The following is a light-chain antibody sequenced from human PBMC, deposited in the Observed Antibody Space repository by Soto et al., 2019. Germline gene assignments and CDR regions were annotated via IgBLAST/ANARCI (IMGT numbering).Light chain of an antibody. Sequence: QPVLTQPASVSGSPGQSITISCTGTSSDVGAYNSVSWYQQHPGKAPQLMIYEVSNRPSGVSNRFSGSKSGNTASLTISGLQAEDETDYYCSSYTSTSAWVFGGGTKVTVL. CDR2: EVS. CDR1: SSDVGAYNS. J-gene: IGLJ3*02. V-gene: IGLV2-14*01. CDR3: SSYTSTSAWV.